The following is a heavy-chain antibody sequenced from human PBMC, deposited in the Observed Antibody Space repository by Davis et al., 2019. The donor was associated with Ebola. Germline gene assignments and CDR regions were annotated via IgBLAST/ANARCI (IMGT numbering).Heavy chain of an antibody. CDR2: INDNSRNT. Sequence: GESLKISCAASGFTFGKNSMSWVRQAPGKGLEWVSAINDNSRNTFYADSVKGRFTIFRDNSKNTLFLQMNSLGDEDTAVYYCVRDWFGETDWGQGALVTVSP. CDR3: VRDWFGETD. D-gene: IGHD3-10*01. V-gene: IGHV3-23*01. J-gene: IGHJ4*02. CDR1: GFTFGKNS.